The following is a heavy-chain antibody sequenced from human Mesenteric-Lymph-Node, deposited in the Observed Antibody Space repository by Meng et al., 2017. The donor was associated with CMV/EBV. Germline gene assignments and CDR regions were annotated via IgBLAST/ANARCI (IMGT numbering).Heavy chain of an antibody. V-gene: IGHV3-21*01. CDR3: ARAALVPAASPSPFDY. J-gene: IGHJ4*02. Sequence: GESLKISCAASGFTFDDYGMSWVRQAPGKGLEWVSSISSSSSYIYYADSVKGRFTISRDNAKNSLYLQMNSLRAEDTAVYYCARAALVPAASPSPFDYWGQGTLVTVSS. D-gene: IGHD2-2*01. CDR2: ISSSSSYI. CDR1: GFTFDDYG.